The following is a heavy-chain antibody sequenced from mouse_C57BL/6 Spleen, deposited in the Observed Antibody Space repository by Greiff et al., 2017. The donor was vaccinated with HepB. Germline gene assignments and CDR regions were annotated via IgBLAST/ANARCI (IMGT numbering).Heavy chain of an antibody. CDR2: INPSSGYT. V-gene: IGHV1-4*01. D-gene: IGHD1-1*01. CDR1: GYTFTSYT. J-gene: IGHJ2*01. Sequence: QVQLQQSGAELARPGASVKMSCKASGYTFTSYTMHWVKQRPGQGLEWIGYINPSSGYTKYNQKFKDKATLTADKSSSTAYMQLSSLTSEDSAVYYCAREIAITTVVADYWGQGTTLTVSS. CDR3: AREIAITTVVADY.